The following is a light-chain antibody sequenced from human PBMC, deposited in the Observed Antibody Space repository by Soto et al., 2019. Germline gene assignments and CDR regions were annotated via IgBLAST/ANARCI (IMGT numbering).Light chain of an antibody. J-gene: IGKJ4*01. Sequence: DIQLTQSPSFLSASVGDRVTITCRASQGVSSYLAWYQQKPGTAPKLLIYAASTLQGGVPTRFSGSGSGTEFTLTISSLQPADFATYYCQQLNSYPQLTFGGGTKVELK. CDR2: AAS. V-gene: IGKV1-9*01. CDR3: QQLNSYPQLT. CDR1: QGVSSY.